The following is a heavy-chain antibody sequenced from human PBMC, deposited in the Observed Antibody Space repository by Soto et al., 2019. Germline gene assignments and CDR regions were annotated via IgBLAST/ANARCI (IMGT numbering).Heavy chain of an antibody. J-gene: IGHJ6*03. CDR3: ARAAYGSGRKYCYYYYYMDV. V-gene: IGHV1-18*01. CDR2: ISAYNGNT. Sequence: QVQLVQSGAEVKKPGASVKVSCKASGYTFTSYGISWVRQAPGQGLEWMGCISAYNGNTNSEQQLQGRVTMTTATSTSTAYMELRSLRSDDTAVYYCARAAYGSGRKYCYYYYYMDVWGKGTTVTVSS. D-gene: IGHD3-10*01. CDR1: GYTFTSYG.